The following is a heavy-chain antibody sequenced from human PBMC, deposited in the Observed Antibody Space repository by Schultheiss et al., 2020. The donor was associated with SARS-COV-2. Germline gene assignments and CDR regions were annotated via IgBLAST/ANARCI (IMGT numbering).Heavy chain of an antibody. CDR1: GFTFSSYA. D-gene: IGHD6-13*01. CDR3: ARDTYSSSWHLPDDAFDI. Sequence: GGSLRLSCAASGFTFSSYAMHWVRQAPCKGLEWVAVISYDGSNKYYADSVKGRFTISRDNSKNTLYLQMNSLRAEDTAVYYCARDTYSSSWHLPDDAFDIWGQGTMVTVSS. V-gene: IGHV3-30*01. CDR2: ISYDGSNK. J-gene: IGHJ3*02.